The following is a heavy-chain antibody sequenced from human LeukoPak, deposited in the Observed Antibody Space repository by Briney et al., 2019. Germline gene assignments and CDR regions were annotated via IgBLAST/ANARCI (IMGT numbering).Heavy chain of an antibody. Sequence: GASVKVSCKASGYTFTSYDINWVRQATGQGLEWMGWMNPNSGNTGYAQKFQGRVTITRNTSISTAYMELSSLRSEDTAVYYCARGYSGIVGATLQYYFDYWGQGTLVTVSS. CDR3: ARGYSGIVGATLQYYFDY. CDR2: MNPNSGNT. J-gene: IGHJ4*02. V-gene: IGHV1-8*03. CDR1: GYTFTSYD. D-gene: IGHD1-26*01.